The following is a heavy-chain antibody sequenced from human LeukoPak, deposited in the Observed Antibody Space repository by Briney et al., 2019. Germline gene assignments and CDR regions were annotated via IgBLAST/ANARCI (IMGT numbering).Heavy chain of an antibody. CDR3: ARRPGLGTIRSFDY. CDR2: IYPGDSDT. D-gene: IGHD3-16*01. V-gene: IGHV5-51*01. CDR1: GYSFTNYW. J-gene: IGHJ4*02. Sequence: GESLKISCKGSGYSFTNYWIGWVRQMPGKGLEWMGIIYPGDSDTTYNPSFQGQVTISADKSINTAYLQWSSLKASDTAMYYCARRPGLGTIRSFDYWGQGTLVTVSS.